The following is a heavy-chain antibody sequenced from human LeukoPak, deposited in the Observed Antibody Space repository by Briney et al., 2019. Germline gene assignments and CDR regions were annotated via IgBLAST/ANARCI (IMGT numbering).Heavy chain of an antibody. V-gene: IGHV4-39*01. CDR2: IYYSGST. CDR3: ARRRRPSSSSAYFDY. D-gene: IGHD6-6*01. Sequence: SETLSLTCTVSGGSISSSSYYWGWIRQPPGKGLEWIGSIYYSGSTYYNPSLKSRVTISVDTSKNQFPLKLSSVTAADTAVYYCARRRRPSSSSAYFDYWGQGTLVTVSS. CDR1: GGSISSSSYY. J-gene: IGHJ4*02.